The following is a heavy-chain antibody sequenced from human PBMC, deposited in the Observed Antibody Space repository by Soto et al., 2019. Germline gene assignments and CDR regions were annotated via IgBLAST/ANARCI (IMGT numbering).Heavy chain of an antibody. D-gene: IGHD4-17*01. CDR2: ISYDGSNK. CDR3: ARPDYGDYDFFDY. Sequence: QVQLVESGGGVVQPGRSLRLSCAASGFTFSSYGMHWVRQAPGKGLEWVAVISYDGSNKYYADSVKGRFTISRDNSKNTRYLQMNSLRAEDTAVYYCARPDYGDYDFFDYWGQGTLVTVSS. J-gene: IGHJ4*02. V-gene: IGHV3-30*03. CDR1: GFTFSSYG.